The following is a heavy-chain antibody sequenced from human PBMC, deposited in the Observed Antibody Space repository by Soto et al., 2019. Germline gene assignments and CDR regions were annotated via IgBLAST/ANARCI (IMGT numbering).Heavy chain of an antibody. Sequence: GGSLRLSCVASGFTFSSYAMTWVRQAPGKGLEWVSAISGGDGSPSYADSVKGRFTISRDNSKNTPFLQMNSLRAEDTAVYYCAKSRYSDSSGDFYDYWGQGTLVTVSS. V-gene: IGHV3-23*01. J-gene: IGHJ4*02. CDR1: GFTFSSYA. D-gene: IGHD3-22*01. CDR3: AKSRYSDSSGDFYDY. CDR2: ISGGDGSP.